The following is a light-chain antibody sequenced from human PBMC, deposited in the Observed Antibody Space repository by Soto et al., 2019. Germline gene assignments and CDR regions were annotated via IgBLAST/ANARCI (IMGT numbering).Light chain of an antibody. CDR2: GAS. J-gene: IGKJ1*01. CDR3: QQYNNWPRP. V-gene: IGKV3-15*01. Sequence: EIGMSLSPATLSVSPGERATLSCRASQSVSSNLAWYQQKPGQAPRLLIYGASTRATGIPGRFSGSGSGTEFTLTISSLQSEDFAVYYCQQYNNWPRPFGQGTKVDIK. CDR1: QSVSSN.